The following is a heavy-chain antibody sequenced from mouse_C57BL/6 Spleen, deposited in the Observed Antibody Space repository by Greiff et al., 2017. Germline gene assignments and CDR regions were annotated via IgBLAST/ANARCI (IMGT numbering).Heavy chain of an antibody. J-gene: IGHJ1*03. CDR1: GFTFSSYG. V-gene: IGHV5-6*01. Sequence: EVHLVESGGDLVKPGGSLKLSCAASGFTFSSYGMSWVRQTPDKRLEWVATISSGGSYTYYPDSVKGRFTISRDNAKNTLYLQMSSLKSEDTAMYYCARHGNWDERYFDVWGTGTTVTVSS. CDR3: ARHGNWDERYFDV. D-gene: IGHD4-1*01. CDR2: ISSGGSYT.